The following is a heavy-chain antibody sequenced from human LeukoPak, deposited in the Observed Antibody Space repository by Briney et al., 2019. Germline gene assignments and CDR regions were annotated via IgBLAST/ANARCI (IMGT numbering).Heavy chain of an antibody. J-gene: IGHJ5*02. CDR2: ISGSGGST. V-gene: IGHV3-23*01. D-gene: IGHD3-10*01. Sequence: PGGSLRLSCAASGFTFSSYAMSWVRQAPGKGLEWVSAISGSGGSTYYADSVKSRFTISRDNSKNTLYLQMNSLRAEDTAVYYCAKEKAGMLEVIPGFAPGGQGPRVTVSS. CDR1: GFTFSSYA. CDR3: AKEKAGMLEVIPGFAP.